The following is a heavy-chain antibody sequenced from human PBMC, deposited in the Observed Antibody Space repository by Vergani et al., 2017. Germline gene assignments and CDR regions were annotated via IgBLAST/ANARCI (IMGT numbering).Heavy chain of an antibody. V-gene: IGHV3-15*01. CDR1: GFTFSNAW. D-gene: IGHD6-19*01. CDR2: IKSKTDGGTT. Sequence: EVQLVESGGGLVKPGGSLRLSCAASGFTFSNAWMSWVRQAPGKGLEWVGRIKSKTDGGTTDYAAPVKGRFTISRDDSKNTLYLQMNSLKTEDTAVYYCAKAEQWLVYYMDVWGKGTTVTVSS. J-gene: IGHJ6*03. CDR3: AKAEQWLVYYMDV.